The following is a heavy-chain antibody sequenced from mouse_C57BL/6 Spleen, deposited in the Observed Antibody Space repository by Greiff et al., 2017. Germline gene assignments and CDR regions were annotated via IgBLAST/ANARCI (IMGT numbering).Heavy chain of an antibody. CDR2: ISSGGDYI. CDR3: TREQGLGHFDD. Sequence: EVKVVESGEGLVKPGGSLKLSCAASGFTFSSYAMSWVRQTPEKRLEWVAYISSGGDYIYYADTVKGRFTISRDNARNTLYLQMGSLKSEDTAMYYCTREQGLGHFDDWGQGTTLTVSS. D-gene: IGHD4-1*01. CDR1: GFTFSSYA. J-gene: IGHJ2*01. V-gene: IGHV5-9-1*02.